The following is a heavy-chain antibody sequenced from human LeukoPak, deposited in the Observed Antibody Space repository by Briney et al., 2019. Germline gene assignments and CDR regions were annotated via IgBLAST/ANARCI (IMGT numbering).Heavy chain of an antibody. Sequence: SQTLSLTCTVSGGSISSGGYYWSWIRQHPGKGLEWIGYIYYSGSTYYNPSLKSRVTISVDTSKNQFSLKLSSVTAADTAVYYCARAGDDSSGYQYYYYGMDVWGQGTTVTVSS. CDR1: GGSISSGGYY. CDR2: IYYSGST. V-gene: IGHV4-31*03. CDR3: ARAGDDSSGYQYYYYGMDV. J-gene: IGHJ6*02. D-gene: IGHD3-22*01.